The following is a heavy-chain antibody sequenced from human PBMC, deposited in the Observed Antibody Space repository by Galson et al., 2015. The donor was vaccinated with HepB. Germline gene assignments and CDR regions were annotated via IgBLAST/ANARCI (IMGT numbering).Heavy chain of an antibody. V-gene: IGHV3-23*01. D-gene: IGHD3-3*01. Sequence: SLRLSCAASGFTFSSYAMSWVRQAPGKGLEWVSAISGSGGSTYYADSVKGRFTISRDNSKNTLYLQMNSLRAEDTAVYYCAKGGDYDFWSGSPYDPWGQGTLVTVSS. CDR1: GFTFSSYA. CDR3: AKGGDYDFWSGSPYDP. CDR2: ISGSGGST. J-gene: IGHJ5*02.